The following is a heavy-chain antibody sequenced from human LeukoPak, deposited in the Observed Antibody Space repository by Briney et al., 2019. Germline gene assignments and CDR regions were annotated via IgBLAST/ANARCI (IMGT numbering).Heavy chain of an antibody. V-gene: IGHV3-74*01. CDR2: TNSDGRST. D-gene: IGHD5-12*01. Sequence: GGSLRLSCAASGFTFSTYWMHWVRQAPGKGLVWVSSTNSDGRSTSYADSVKGRFSISRDNAKNTLYLQMNSLRAEDTAVYYCARDTRGYSGYESTADYWGQGTLVTVSS. CDR3: ARDTRGYSGYESTADY. J-gene: IGHJ4*02. CDR1: GFTFSTYW.